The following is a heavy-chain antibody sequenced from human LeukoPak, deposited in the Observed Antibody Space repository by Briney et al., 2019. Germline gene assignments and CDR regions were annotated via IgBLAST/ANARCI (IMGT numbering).Heavy chain of an antibody. CDR3: ARDWDSNSWFDP. CDR2: INAGNGNT. CDR1: GYTFTSYA. J-gene: IGHJ5*02. V-gene: IGHV1-3*01. Sequence: ASVKVSCKASGYTFTSYAMHWVRQAPGQRLEWMGWINAGNGNTKYSQKFQGRVTMTRDTSTSTVYMELSSLRSEDTAVYYCARDWDSNSWFDPWGQGTLVTVSS. D-gene: IGHD4-11*01.